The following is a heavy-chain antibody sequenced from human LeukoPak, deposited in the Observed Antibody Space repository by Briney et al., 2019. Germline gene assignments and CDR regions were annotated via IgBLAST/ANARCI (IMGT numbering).Heavy chain of an antibody. J-gene: IGHJ4*02. V-gene: IGHV4-4*07. Sequence: SGTLSLTCPGSGGSISIYYWSGIRQPAGKGVEWIGRIDTSGITNYNPSLKSRVSMSVDTSKNQFSLRLSSVTAADTAVYYCARVGDYALKDWGQGTLVTVSS. CDR1: GGSISIYY. CDR2: IDTSGIT. CDR3: ARVGDYALKD. D-gene: IGHD3-16*01.